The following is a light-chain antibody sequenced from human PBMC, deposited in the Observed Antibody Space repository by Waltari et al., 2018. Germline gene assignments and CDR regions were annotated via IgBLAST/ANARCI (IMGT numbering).Light chain of an antibody. CDR2: GAS. CDR3: QHYGGSLT. CDR1: QSVSSNY. J-gene: IGKJ5*01. V-gene: IGKV3-20*01. Sequence: EIVLTQSPGTLSLSPGERATLSCRASQSVSSNYLAWYQQQPGQAPRLLIYGASSRAAGIPDRFSGSGSGTDFTLSISRLEPEDFAVFYCQHYGGSLTFGQGTRLDVK.